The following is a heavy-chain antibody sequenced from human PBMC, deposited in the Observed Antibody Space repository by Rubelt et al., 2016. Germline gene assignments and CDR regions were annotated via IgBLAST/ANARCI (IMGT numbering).Heavy chain of an antibody. CDR1: GGSFSGYY. V-gene: IGHV4-34*01. J-gene: IGHJ4*02. D-gene: IGHD4-17*01. Sequence: QVQLQQWGAGLLKPSETLSLTCAVYGGSFSGYYWSWIRQPPGKGLEWIGEINHSGSTNYNPSLKSRVTISVDTFKIQFSLRLTSVTAADTAVYYCARDRGYGDAKGVFDYWGQGTLVTVSS. CDR2: INHSGST. CDR3: ARDRGYGDAKGVFDY.